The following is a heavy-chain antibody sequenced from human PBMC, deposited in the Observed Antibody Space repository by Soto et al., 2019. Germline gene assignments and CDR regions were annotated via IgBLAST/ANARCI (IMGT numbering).Heavy chain of an antibody. CDR1: GYLISSGYY. CDR3: ARDLSSRYDSYYFHY. V-gene: IGHV4-38-2*02. Sequence: SETLSLTCSVSGYLISSGYYWGWVRQTPGKGLEWLGSIDYSGKTYKNPSLKSRVSASVDLSQNQFSLNLRSVTAADTAVYFCARDLSSRYDSYYFHYWGPGTLVP. J-gene: IGHJ4*02. D-gene: IGHD3-22*01. CDR2: IDYSGKT.